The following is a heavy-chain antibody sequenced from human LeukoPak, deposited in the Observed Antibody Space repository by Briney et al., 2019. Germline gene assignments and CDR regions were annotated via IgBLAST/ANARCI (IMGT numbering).Heavy chain of an antibody. J-gene: IGHJ6*02. Sequence: GGSLRLSCAASGFTFSSYSMNWVRQAPGKGLERVSSISSSSSYIYYADSVKGRFTISRDNAKNSLYLQMNSLRAEDTAVYYCAREYCSSTSCYYEWVGRYYYYGMDVWGQGTTVTVSS. CDR1: GFTFSSYS. V-gene: IGHV3-21*01. CDR3: AREYCSSTSCYYEWVGRYYYYGMDV. D-gene: IGHD2-2*01. CDR2: ISSSSSYI.